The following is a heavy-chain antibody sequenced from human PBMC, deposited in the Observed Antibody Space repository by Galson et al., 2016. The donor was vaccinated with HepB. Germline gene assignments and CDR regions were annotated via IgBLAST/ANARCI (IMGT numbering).Heavy chain of an antibody. Sequence: SETLSLTCTVSGASIISSSFYWSWIRQPPGGGLEWIGSVYYTGRTSYSPSLKGRVTMSVDASNNQFSLNLRSVTAADAAVYYCVTILGDGDYWGRGTLVTVSS. J-gene: IGHJ4*02. D-gene: IGHD3-3*01. CDR3: VTILGDGDY. CDR1: GASIISSSFY. CDR2: VYYTGRT. V-gene: IGHV4-39*01.